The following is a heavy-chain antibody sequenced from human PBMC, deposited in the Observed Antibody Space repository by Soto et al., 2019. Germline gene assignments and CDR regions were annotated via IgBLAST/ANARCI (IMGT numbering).Heavy chain of an antibody. CDR3: AREVAPDQYYDILTGYFTGLSYYYGMDV. J-gene: IGHJ6*02. V-gene: IGHV3-30-3*01. Sequence: PGGSLRLSCAASGFTFSSYAMHWVRQAPGKGLEWVAVISYDGSNKYYADSVKGRFTISRDNSKNTLYLQMNSLRAEDTAVYYCAREVAPDQYYDILTGYFTGLSYYYGMDVWGQGTTVTVSS. CDR1: GFTFSSYA. D-gene: IGHD3-9*01. CDR2: ISYDGSNK.